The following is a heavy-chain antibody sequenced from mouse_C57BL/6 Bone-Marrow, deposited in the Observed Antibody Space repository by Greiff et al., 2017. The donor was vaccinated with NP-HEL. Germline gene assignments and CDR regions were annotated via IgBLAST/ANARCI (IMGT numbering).Heavy chain of an antibody. J-gene: IGHJ2*01. CDR2: FYPGSGSI. CDR1: GYTFTEYT. D-gene: IGHD1-1*01. V-gene: IGHV1-62-2*01. CDR3: ARHGVYYGSSYGYFDY. Sequence: VQRVESGAELVKPGASVKLSCKASGYTFTEYTIHWVKQRSGQGLEWIGWFYPGSGSIKYNEKFKDKATLTADKSSSTVYMELSRLTSEDSAVYFCARHGVYYGSSYGYFDYWGQGTTLTVSS.